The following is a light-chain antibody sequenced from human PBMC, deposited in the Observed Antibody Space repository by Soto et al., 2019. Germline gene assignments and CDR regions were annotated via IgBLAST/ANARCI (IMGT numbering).Light chain of an antibody. J-gene: IGLJ1*01. CDR2: EGS. V-gene: IGLV2-23*01. CDR1: SSDVGSYNL. Sequence: QSALTQPASVSGSPGQSITISCTGTSSDVGSYNLVSWYQQHPGKAPKLMIYEGSERPSGVSNRFSGSKSGNTASLTISGLQAEDEADYYCCSYAGSSTFVFGTGTKLTFL. CDR3: CSYAGSSTFV.